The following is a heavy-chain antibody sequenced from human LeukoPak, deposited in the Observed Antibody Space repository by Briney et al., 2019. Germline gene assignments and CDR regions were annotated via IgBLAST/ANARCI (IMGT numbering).Heavy chain of an antibody. CDR2: INHSGST. CDR1: GGSFSGYY. D-gene: IGHD2-21*01. CDR3: ARTRPVVPNAFDI. J-gene: IGHJ3*02. Sequence: SETLSLTCAVYGGSFSGYYWSWIRQPPGKGLEWIGEINHSGSTNYNPSLKSRVTISVDTSKNQFSLKLSSVTAADTAVYYCARTRPVVPNAFDIWGQGTMVTVSS. V-gene: IGHV4-34*01.